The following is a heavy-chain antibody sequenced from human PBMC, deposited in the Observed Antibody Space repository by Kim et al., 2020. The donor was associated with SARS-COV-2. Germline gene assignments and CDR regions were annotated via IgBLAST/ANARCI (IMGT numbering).Heavy chain of an antibody. CDR3: ARDWGFFSSGAGFGLDY. J-gene: IGHJ4*02. V-gene: IGHV4-59*01. CDR2: VYYSGNT. D-gene: IGHD3-10*01. Sequence: SETLSLTCIVSGGSISSYYWSWIRQPPGRGLEWIGNVYYSGNTKYNPSLKSRVTISVDTSKNQFSLKLSSVTAADTAVYYCARDWGFFSSGAGFGLDYWGQGTLVTVSS. CDR1: GGSISSYY.